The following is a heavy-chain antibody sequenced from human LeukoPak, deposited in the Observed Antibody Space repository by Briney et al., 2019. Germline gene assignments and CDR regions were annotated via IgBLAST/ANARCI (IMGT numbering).Heavy chain of an antibody. CDR3: ARPPS. J-gene: IGHJ4*02. Sequence: SETLSLTCTVSGGSISGYYWSWIRQPPGKGLEWIGEINHSGSTNYNPSLKSRVTISVDTSKNQFSLKLSSVTAADTAVYYCARPPSWGQGTLVTVSS. CDR1: GGSISGYY. CDR2: INHSGST. V-gene: IGHV4-34*01.